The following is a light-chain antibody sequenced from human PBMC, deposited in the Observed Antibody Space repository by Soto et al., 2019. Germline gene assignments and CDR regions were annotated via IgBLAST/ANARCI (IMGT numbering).Light chain of an antibody. J-gene: IGLJ1*01. V-gene: IGLV2-23*01. CDR3: CSYAGSSTFYV. CDR1: SSDVGTYNL. Sequence: QSALTQPASVSGSPGQSITISCTGTSSDVGTYNLVSWYQQHPGKAPKLTIYEGSKRPSGVSNRFSGSKSGNTASLTISGLQAEDEADYYCCSYAGSSTFYVSGSGTKVTVL. CDR2: EGS.